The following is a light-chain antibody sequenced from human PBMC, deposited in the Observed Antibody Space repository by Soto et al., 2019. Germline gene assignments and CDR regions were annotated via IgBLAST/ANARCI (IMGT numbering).Light chain of an antibody. CDR1: QSVSSNF. CDR3: QQYGNSPRT. J-gene: IGKJ1*01. Sequence: ETVLTQSPGPLSLSPGEGATLSCRASQSVSSNFLAWYQQKPGQAPRLLISGASSRATDIPDRFSGSGSGKDFILTISRLEPEDFAVYYCQQYGNSPRTFGQGTKVEIK. V-gene: IGKV3-20*01. CDR2: GAS.